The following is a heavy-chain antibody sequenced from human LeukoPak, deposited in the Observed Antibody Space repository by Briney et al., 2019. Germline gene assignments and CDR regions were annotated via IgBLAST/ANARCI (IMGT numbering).Heavy chain of an antibody. Sequence: ASVKVSCKASGGTFSSYAISWVRQAPGQGLEWMGGIIPIFGTANYAQKFQGRVTMTRDTSISTAYMELSRLRSDDTAVYYCARIQNPYYGSGRKAFDIWGQGTMVTVSS. V-gene: IGHV1-69*05. D-gene: IGHD3-10*01. CDR3: ARIQNPYYGSGRKAFDI. J-gene: IGHJ3*02. CDR1: GGTFSSYA. CDR2: IIPIFGTA.